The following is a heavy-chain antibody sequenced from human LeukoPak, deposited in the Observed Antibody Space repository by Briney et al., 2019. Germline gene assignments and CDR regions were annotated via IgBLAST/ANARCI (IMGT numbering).Heavy chain of an antibody. CDR2: INHSGST. J-gene: IGHJ5*02. D-gene: IGHD1-7*01. CDR1: GGSFSGYY. CDR3: ARQDWNYAWFDP. V-gene: IGHV4-34*01. Sequence: SETLSLTCAVYGGSFSGYYWSWIRQPPGKGLEWIGEINHSGSTNYNPSLKSRVTISVDTSKNQFSLKVSAVAVADTAVYYCARQDWNYAWFDPWGQGTLVTVSS.